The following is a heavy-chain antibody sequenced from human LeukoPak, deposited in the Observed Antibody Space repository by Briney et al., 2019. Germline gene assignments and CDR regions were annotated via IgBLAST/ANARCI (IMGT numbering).Heavy chain of an antibody. CDR3: AKGASALWFGEFLY. CDR2: ISYDGSNK. J-gene: IGHJ4*02. CDR1: GFTFSSYG. V-gene: IGHV3-30*18. D-gene: IGHD3-10*01. Sequence: GGSLRLSCAAPGFTFSSYGMHWVRQAPGKGLEWVAVISYDGSNKYYADSVKGRFTISRDNSKNTLYLQMNSLRAEDTAVYYCAKGASALWFGEFLYWGQGTLVTVST.